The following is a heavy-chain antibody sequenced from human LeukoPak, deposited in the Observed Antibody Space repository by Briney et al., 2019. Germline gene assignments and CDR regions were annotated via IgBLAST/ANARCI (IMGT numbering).Heavy chain of an antibody. CDR3: AKEGVYDSSGYYFSPFDY. D-gene: IGHD3-22*01. J-gene: IGHJ4*02. Sequence: GGSLRLSCAASGFTLSSYAMSWVRQAPGKGLERVSAISGSGGSTYYADSVKGRFTISRDNSKNTLYLQMNSLRAEDTAVYYCAKEGVYDSSGYYFSPFDYWGQGTLVTVSS. V-gene: IGHV3-23*01. CDR1: GFTLSSYA. CDR2: ISGSGGST.